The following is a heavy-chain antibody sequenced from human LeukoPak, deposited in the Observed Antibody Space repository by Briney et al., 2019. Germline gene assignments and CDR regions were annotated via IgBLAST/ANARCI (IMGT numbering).Heavy chain of an antibody. J-gene: IGHJ2*01. CDR3: ARFLVVPAAHWYFNL. V-gene: IGHV4-59*01. CDR1: GGSLSSYY. D-gene: IGHD2-2*01. CDR2: IYYSGST. Sequence: SETLSLTCTVSGGSLSSYYWSWIRQPPGKGLEWIGYIYYSGSTNYNPSLKSRVTISVDTSKNQFSLKLSSVTAADTAVYYCARFLVVPAAHWYFNLWGRGTLVTVSS.